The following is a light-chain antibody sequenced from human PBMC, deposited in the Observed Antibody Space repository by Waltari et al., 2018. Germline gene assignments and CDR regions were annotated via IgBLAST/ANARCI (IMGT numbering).Light chain of an antibody. V-gene: IGKV3-11*01. CDR2: DAS. J-gene: IGKJ4*01. CDR1: QDVNDY. CDR3: QQRYA. Sequence: EIVLTQSPATLSLSPVQRAALSYRASQDVNDYLAWYQQKPGQPPRLLIYDASKRATGIPARFSGSGSGTDFTLTISTLEPEDFGVYYCQQRYAFGGGTKVEI.